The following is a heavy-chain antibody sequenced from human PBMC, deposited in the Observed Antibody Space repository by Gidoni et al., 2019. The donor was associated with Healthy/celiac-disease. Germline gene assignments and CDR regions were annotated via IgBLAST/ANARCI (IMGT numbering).Heavy chain of an antibody. CDR3: ARRGYGSGARWFDP. D-gene: IGHD3-10*01. J-gene: IGHJ5*02. Sequence: QLQLQESGPGLVKPSETLSLTCTGSGGAISSSSYYWGWIRQPPGKGLEWIGSIYYSGSTYYNPSLKSRVTISVDTSKNQFSLKLSSVTAADTAVYYCARRGYGSGARWFDPWGQGTLVTVSS. CDR2: IYYSGST. CDR1: GGAISSSSYY. V-gene: IGHV4-39*01.